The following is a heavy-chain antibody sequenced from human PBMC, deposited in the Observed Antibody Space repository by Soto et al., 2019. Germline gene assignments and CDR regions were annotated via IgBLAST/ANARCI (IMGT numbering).Heavy chain of an antibody. CDR3: AREDGLVGGTSAFDY. CDR1: GFTFSTYT. V-gene: IGHV3-21*01. CDR2: INGRSNYK. J-gene: IGHJ4*02. Sequence: GGSLRLSCASSGFTFSTYTMNWVRQAPGKGLEWVSSINGRSNYKYYTDSVKGRFTISRDNAKNSLYLQMNRLRAEDTAVYYCAREDGLVGGTSAFDYWGLGTLVTVSS. D-gene: IGHD1-26*01.